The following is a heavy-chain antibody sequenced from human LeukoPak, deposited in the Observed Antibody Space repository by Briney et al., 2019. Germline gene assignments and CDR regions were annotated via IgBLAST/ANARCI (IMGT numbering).Heavy chain of an antibody. CDR2: IYYSGST. J-gene: IGHJ4*02. V-gene: IGHV4-59*01. Sequence: SETLSLTCTVSGGSISSYYWSWIRQPPGKGLEWIGYIYYSGSTNYNPSLKSRVTISVDTSKNQFSLKLSSVTAADTAVYYCARETYYYDSSGYARFYFDYWGQGTLVTVSS. CDR1: GGSISSYY. CDR3: ARETYYYDSSGYARFYFDY. D-gene: IGHD3-22*01.